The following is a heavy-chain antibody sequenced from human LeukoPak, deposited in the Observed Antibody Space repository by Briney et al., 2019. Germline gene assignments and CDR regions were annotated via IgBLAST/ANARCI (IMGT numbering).Heavy chain of an antibody. CDR1: GFTFSSYW. J-gene: IGHJ4*02. Sequence: GGSLRLSCVASGFTFSSYWMHWVRQAPGKGLVWVSRINTDGSTTSYADSVKGRFTTSRDNAKNTLYLQMNSLRADDTAVYYCARGEMVQVYWGQGTLVTVSS. CDR2: INTDGSTT. D-gene: IGHD5-24*01. CDR3: ARGEMVQVY. V-gene: IGHV3-74*01.